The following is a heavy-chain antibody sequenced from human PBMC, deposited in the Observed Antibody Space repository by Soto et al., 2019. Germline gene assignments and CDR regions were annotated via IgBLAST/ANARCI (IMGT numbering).Heavy chain of an antibody. Sequence: QVQLQESGPGLVKPSQTLSLTCTVSGGSIRSGEYYWSWIRQPPGKGLEWIGYIYYSGSTCYNPYLKSRVTVSVDTSKNQFSLKLRSVTAADTAVYYRASGITMVRGVIIHYFQHWGQGTLVTVSS. CDR2: IYYSGST. D-gene: IGHD3-10*01. CDR3: ASGITMVRGVIIHYFQH. CDR1: GGSIRSGEYY. J-gene: IGHJ1*01. V-gene: IGHV4-30-4*01.